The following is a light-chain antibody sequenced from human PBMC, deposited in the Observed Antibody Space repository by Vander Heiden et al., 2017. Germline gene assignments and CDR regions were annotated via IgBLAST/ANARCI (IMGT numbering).Light chain of an antibody. Sequence: DIQTTQSPSSLSASVGDRVTITCRASQSISSYLNWYQQKPGKAPKLLIYAASSLQSGVPSRFSGSVSGTDFTLTISSLQPEDFATYYCQQSYSTPKTFGQGTKVEIK. J-gene: IGKJ1*01. V-gene: IGKV1-39*01. CDR3: QQSYSTPKT. CDR1: QSISSY. CDR2: AAS.